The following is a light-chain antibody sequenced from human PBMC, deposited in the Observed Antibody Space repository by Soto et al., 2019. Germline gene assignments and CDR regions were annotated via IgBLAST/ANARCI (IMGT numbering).Light chain of an antibody. Sequence: EIVLTQSPGTLSLSPGEIATLSCRASQSVSSSYLAWYQQKPGQAPRLLIYGASSRATDIPNRLSGSGSGTDFTLIISRLEPEDFAVYYCQQYGSSPRTFGQGTKVEIK. CDR1: QSVSSSY. V-gene: IGKV3-20*01. J-gene: IGKJ1*01. CDR3: QQYGSSPRT. CDR2: GAS.